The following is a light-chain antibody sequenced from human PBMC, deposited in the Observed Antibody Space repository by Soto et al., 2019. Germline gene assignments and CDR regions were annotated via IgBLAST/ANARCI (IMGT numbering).Light chain of an antibody. CDR2: AAS. J-gene: IGKJ4*01. CDR3: QQSYSIPIT. CDR1: QSISSY. Sequence: DIQMTQSPSSLSASVGDRVTITCRASQSISSYLHWYQQKPGKAPKLLIYAASSLQSGVPSRFSGSGSGTDFTLTICCLQPEDFTTYYCQQSYSIPITVGGVTMADIK. V-gene: IGKV1-39*01.